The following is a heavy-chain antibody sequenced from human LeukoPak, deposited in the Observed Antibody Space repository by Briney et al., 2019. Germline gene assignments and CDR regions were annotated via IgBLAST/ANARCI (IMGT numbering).Heavy chain of an antibody. V-gene: IGHV4-4*07. D-gene: IGHD3-3*01. CDR3: ARDRSYTGFDS. J-gene: IGHJ4*02. CDR2: IYTSGST. Sequence: SETLSLTCTVSGGSISSYYWSWIRQPAGKGLEWIGRIYTSGSTNYNPPLKSRVTMSVDTSKNQLSLKLSSVTAADTAVYYCARDRSYTGFDSWGQGTLVTVSS. CDR1: GGSISSYY.